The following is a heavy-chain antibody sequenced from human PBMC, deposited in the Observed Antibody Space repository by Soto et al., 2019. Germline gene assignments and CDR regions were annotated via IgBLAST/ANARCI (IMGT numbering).Heavy chain of an antibody. CDR2: INPNSGGT. CDR1: GYTFTGYY. V-gene: IGHV1-2*04. D-gene: IGHD6-6*01. Sequence: GASVKVSCKASGYTFTGYYIHWVRQAPGQGLEWMGWINPNSGGTNYAQKFQGWVTMTRDTSISTAYMEMSRLRSDDTDDTAVYYCARGRDTVARPMNYYYYTMDVWGQGTTVTVSS. J-gene: IGHJ6*02. CDR3: ARGRDTVARPMNYYYYTMDV.